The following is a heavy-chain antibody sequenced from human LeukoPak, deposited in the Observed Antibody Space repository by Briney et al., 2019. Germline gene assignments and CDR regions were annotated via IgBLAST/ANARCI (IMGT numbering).Heavy chain of an antibody. CDR2: IYPGDSDT. Sequence: GESLKISCKGSGYSFTSYWIGWVRQMPGKGLEWMWIIYPGDSDTRYSPSFQGQVTISADKSISTAYLQWSSLKASDTAMYYCARLNRVRDSSGYYFDYWGQGTLVTVSS. CDR1: GYSFTSYW. CDR3: ARLNRVRDSSGYYFDY. D-gene: IGHD3-22*01. V-gene: IGHV5-51*01. J-gene: IGHJ4*02.